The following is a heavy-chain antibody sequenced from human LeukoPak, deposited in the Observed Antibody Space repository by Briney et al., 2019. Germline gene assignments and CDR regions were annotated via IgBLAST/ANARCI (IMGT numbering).Heavy chain of an antibody. CDR3: ASTGYYYYYMDV. CDR2: VTGSGTST. CDR1: GFTFSYYG. Sequence: GGSLRLSCAASGFTFSYYGMNWVRQAPGKGLEWVSGVTGSGTSTYYADSVRGRFTISRDNSKNTLYLQMNSLRAEDTAVYYCASTGYYYYYMDVWGKGTTVTVSS. J-gene: IGHJ6*03. V-gene: IGHV3-23*01.